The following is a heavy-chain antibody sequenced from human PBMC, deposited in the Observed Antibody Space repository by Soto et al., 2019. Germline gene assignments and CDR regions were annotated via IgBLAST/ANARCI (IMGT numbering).Heavy chain of an antibody. Sequence: QVQLQQWGAGLLKPSETLSLTCAVYGGSFSGYYWSWIRQPPGKGLEWIGEINHSGRTNYNPSLKSRVTISVDTSKNQFSLKLSSVTAADTAVYYCAIYDGYSCSWYWGDYWGQGTLVTVSS. D-gene: IGHD6-13*01. J-gene: IGHJ4*02. V-gene: IGHV4-34*01. CDR3: AIYDGYSCSWYWGDY. CDR1: GGSFSGYY. CDR2: INHSGRT.